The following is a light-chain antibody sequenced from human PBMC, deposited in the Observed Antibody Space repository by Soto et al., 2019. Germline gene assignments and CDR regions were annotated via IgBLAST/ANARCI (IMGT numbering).Light chain of an antibody. Sequence: DIQMTQSPSSLSASVGDRVTITCQASQDISNYLNWYQQKPGEAPKLLISDGSNLETGVPSRFSGSGSGTHFTFTISSLQPEDFATYHCQQYENVELTFGGGTKVEIK. CDR3: QQYENVELT. V-gene: IGKV1-33*01. J-gene: IGKJ4*01. CDR2: DGS. CDR1: QDISNY.